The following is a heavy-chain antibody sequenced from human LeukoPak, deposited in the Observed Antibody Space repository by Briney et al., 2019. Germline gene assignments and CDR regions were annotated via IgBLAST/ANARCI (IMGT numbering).Heavy chain of an antibody. V-gene: IGHV4-4*07. CDR2: IYTSGST. CDR3: ARELRLMQRYGMDV. J-gene: IGHJ6*02. CDR1: GGSIIRHY. D-gene: IGHD3-3*01. Sequence: SETLSLTCTVSGGSIIRHYWSWLRQPAGRGLDGVGRIYTSGSTNYNPSLKSRVTMSVDTSKNQFSLKLSSVTAADTAVYYCARELRLMQRYGMDVWGQGTTVTVSS.